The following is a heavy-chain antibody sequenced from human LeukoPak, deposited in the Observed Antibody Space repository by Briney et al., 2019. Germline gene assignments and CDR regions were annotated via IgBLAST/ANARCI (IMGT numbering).Heavy chain of an antibody. D-gene: IGHD3-16*01. V-gene: IGHV1-2*06. Sequence: ASVKVSCKASGYTFTGYYIHRVRQAPGQGLEWMGRINPNSGATNYAQNFQGSVTLTGDKSISTAYMELSSLRSDDTAVYYCASNYDYVWGSPIDYWGQGTLVTVSS. J-gene: IGHJ4*02. CDR3: ASNYDYVWGSPIDY. CDR1: GYTFTGYY. CDR2: INPNSGAT.